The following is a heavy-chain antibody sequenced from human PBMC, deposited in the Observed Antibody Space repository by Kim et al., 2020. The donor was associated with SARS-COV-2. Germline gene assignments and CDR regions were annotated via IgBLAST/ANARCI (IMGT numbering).Heavy chain of an antibody. D-gene: IGHD3-3*01. Sequence: SRRSRVTISVDTSKDQFSLKRSSVTAADTAVYYCARHLWSYTIFLGGMDVWGQGTTVTVSS. V-gene: IGHV4-39*01. CDR3: ARHLWSYTIFLGGMDV. J-gene: IGHJ6*02.